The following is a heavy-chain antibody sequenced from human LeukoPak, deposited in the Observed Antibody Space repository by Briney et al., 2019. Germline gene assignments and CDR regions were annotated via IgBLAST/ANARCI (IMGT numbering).Heavy chain of an antibody. CDR1: GGSISSYY. Sequence: SETLSLTCTVSGGSISSYYWSWIRQPPGKGLEWIGYIYYSGSTNYNPSLKSRVTISVDTSKNQFSLKLSSVTAADTAVYYCARNRGWDSFDLWGQGTMVTVSS. V-gene: IGHV4-59*01. CDR3: ARNRGWDSFDL. D-gene: IGHD3-10*01. CDR2: IYYSGST. J-gene: IGHJ3*01.